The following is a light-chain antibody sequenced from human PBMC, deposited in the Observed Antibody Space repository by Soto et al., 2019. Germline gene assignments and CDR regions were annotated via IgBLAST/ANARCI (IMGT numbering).Light chain of an antibody. Sequence: EIVMTQSPATLSVSPGERATLSCRASQSVSSNLAWYQQKPGQAPRLLIYGASTRATGIPARFSGSGSGTEFTLTSSSLQSEDCAVYYCQQYNNWPWTFGQGTKVEI. CDR3: QQYNNWPWT. CDR1: QSVSSN. CDR2: GAS. J-gene: IGKJ1*01. V-gene: IGKV3-15*01.